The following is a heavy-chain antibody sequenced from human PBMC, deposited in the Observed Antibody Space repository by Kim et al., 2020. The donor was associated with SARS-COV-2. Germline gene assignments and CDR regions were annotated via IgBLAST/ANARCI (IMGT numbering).Heavy chain of an antibody. Sequence: SVKVSCKASGGTFSSYAISWVRQAPGQGLEWMGGIIPIFGTANYAQKFQGRVTITADESTSTAYMELSSLRSEDTAVYYCATASLGPPGVVAAAGTRKRGGWFDPWGQGTLVTVSS. CDR2: IIPIFGTA. J-gene: IGHJ5*02. CDR3: ATASLGPPGVVAAAGTRKRGGWFDP. CDR1: GGTFSSYA. V-gene: IGHV1-69*13. D-gene: IGHD6-13*01.